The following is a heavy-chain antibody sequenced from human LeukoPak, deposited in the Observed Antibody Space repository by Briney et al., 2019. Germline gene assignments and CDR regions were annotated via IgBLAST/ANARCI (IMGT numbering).Heavy chain of an antibody. CDR1: GGSISSYY. CDR2: IYTSGST. J-gene: IGHJ6*03. CDR3: ARHYYYYYMDV. Sequence: SETLSLTCTVSGGSISSYYWSWIRQPPGKGLEWIGYIYTSGSTNYNPSLKSRVTISVDTSKNQFPLKLSSVTAADTAVYYCARHYYYYYMDVWGKGTTVTVSS. V-gene: IGHV4-4*09.